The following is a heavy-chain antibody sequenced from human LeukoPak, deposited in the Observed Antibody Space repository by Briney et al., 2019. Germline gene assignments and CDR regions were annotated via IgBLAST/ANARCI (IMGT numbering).Heavy chain of an antibody. CDR1: GYTFTGHY. CDR2: INPNSGGT. D-gene: IGHD2-2*01. CDR3: ARDLTRDIVVVPAEGWFDP. V-gene: IGHV1-2*02. J-gene: IGHJ5*02. Sequence: GASVKVSCKASGYTFTGHYMHWVRQAPGQGLEWMGWINPNSGGTNYAQKFQGRVTMTRDTSISTAYMELSRLRSDDTAVYYCARDLTRDIVVVPAEGWFDPWGQGTLVTVSS.